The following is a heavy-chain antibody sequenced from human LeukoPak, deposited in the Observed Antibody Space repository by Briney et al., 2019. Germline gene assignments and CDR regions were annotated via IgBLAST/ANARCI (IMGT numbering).Heavy chain of an antibody. J-gene: IGHJ4*02. CDR1: GGSISSSSYY. Sequence: SETLSLTCTVSGGSISSSSYYWGWIRQPPGKGLEWIGSISSSGSTYYTPSLKSRVTISVDTSKNQFSLKLSSVTAADTAVYYCGRQWNYYFDYWGQGTLVTVSS. CDR3: GRQWNYYFDY. V-gene: IGHV4-39*01. CDR2: ISSSGST. D-gene: IGHD1-1*01.